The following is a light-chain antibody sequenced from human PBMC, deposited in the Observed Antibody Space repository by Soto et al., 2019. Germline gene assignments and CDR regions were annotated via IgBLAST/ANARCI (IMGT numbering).Light chain of an antibody. CDR2: TLS. CDR1: QSLLDSENGKTY. V-gene: IGKV2-40*01. Sequence: DIVMTQTPLSLPVTPGEPASISCKSSQSLLDSENGKTYLDWYVQKPGRSPQLLIYTLSYRASGVPDRSSSSGSGTVFSLKISRVEAEDVGIYYCMQRIAFPSITFGQGTRLDIK. J-gene: IGKJ5*01. CDR3: MQRIAFPSIT.